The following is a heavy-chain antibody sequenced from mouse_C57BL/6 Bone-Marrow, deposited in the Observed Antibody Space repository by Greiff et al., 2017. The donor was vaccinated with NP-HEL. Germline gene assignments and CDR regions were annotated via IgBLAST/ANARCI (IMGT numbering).Heavy chain of an antibody. CDR3: ARHDSYFDY. Sequence: EVKLVESGGGLVQPGGSLKLSCAASGFTFSDYYMYWVRQTPETRLEWVAYISNGGGSTYYPDTVKGRFTISRDNAKNTLYLQMSRLKSEDTAMYYCARHDSYFDYWGQGTTLTVSS. V-gene: IGHV5-12*01. D-gene: IGHD2-13*01. CDR2: ISNGGGST. CDR1: GFTFSDYY. J-gene: IGHJ2*01.